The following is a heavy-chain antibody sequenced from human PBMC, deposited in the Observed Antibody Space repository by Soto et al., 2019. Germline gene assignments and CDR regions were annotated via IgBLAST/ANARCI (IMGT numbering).Heavy chain of an antibody. J-gene: IGHJ3*02. Sequence: GGSLRLSCAASRFTFSRYNMNWVRQAPGKGLEWVSYISSSSSTIYYADSVKGRFTISRDNAKNSLYLQMNSLRDEDTAVYYCATTRSGSYYLDAFDIWGQGTMVTVSS. CDR2: ISSSSSTI. CDR3: ATTRSGSYYLDAFDI. CDR1: RFTFSRYN. V-gene: IGHV3-48*02. D-gene: IGHD3-22*01.